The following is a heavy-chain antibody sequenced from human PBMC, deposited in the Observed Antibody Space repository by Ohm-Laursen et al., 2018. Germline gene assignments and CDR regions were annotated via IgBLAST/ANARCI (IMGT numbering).Heavy chain of an antibody. V-gene: IGHV4-34*01. CDR1: GGSFSGYY. CDR3: ARVYYDRGPFDY. J-gene: IGHJ4*02. D-gene: IGHD3-22*01. Sequence: GTLSLTCAVYGGSFSGYYWSWIRQPPGKGLEWIGEINHSGSTNYNPSLKSRVTISVDTSKNQFSLKLSSVTAADTAVYYCARVYYDRGPFDYWGQGTLVTVSS. CDR2: INHSGST.